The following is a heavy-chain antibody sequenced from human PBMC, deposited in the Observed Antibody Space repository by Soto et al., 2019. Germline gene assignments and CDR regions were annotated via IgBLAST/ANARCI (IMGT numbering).Heavy chain of an antibody. D-gene: IGHD3-22*01. V-gene: IGHV1-2*02. J-gene: IGHJ4*02. CDR3: ARRKGDYYDSSGYHDFFDY. CDR2: INPNSGGT. Sequence: ASVKVSCKASGYTFTDYYVHWVRQAPGQGLEWMGWINPNSGGTKSAQKFQGRVTMTRDTSISTAYMELSRLRSDDTAVYYCARRKGDYYDSSGYHDFFDYWTQGTLVTGS. CDR1: GYTFTDYY.